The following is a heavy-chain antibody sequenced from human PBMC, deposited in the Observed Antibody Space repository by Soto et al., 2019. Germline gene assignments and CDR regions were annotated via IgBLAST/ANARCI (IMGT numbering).Heavy chain of an antibody. V-gene: IGHV3-48*04. Sequence: PGGSLRLSCAASGFTFSSYSMNWVRQAPGKGLEWVSYISSSGSTIYYADSVKGRFTISRDNAKNSLYLQMNSLRAEDTAVYYCASRYRIAVAGIHYWGQGTLVTVSS. CDR1: GFTFSSYS. CDR3: ASRYRIAVAGIHY. J-gene: IGHJ4*02. D-gene: IGHD6-19*01. CDR2: ISSSGSTI.